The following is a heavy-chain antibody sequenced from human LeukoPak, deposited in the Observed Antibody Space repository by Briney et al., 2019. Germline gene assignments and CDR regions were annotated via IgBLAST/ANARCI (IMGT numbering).Heavy chain of an antibody. V-gene: IGHV3-30*02. CDR1: GFTFSSYG. J-gene: IGHJ6*02. CDR2: VWFDGGNK. Sequence: GGSLRLSCAASGFTFSSYGMHWVRQAPGKGLEWVALVWFDGGNKYYADSVKGRFTISRDNSKNTLYLQMGSLRAEDMAVYYCARIKDYYYGMDVWGQGTTVTVSS. CDR3: ARIKDYYYGMDV.